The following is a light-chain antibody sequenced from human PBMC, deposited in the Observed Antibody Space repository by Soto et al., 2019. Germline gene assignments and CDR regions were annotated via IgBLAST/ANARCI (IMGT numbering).Light chain of an antibody. J-gene: IGKJ4*01. V-gene: IGKV3-11*01. CDR2: DAI. CDR1: QSVRSY. Sequence: EIVLTQSPATLSLSPGERATLSCKASQSVRSYLAWYRQKPGQAPRLLIYDAINRATGIPARFSGSGSGTDFTLTISSLEPEDFAVYFCQQRSSWPLLTFGGGTK. CDR3: QQRSSWPLLT.